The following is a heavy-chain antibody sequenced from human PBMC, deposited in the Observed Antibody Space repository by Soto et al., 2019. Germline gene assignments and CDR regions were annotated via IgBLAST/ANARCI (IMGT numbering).Heavy chain of an antibody. CDR3: ARDPRYGSSTSCPNYYYYYGRDV. V-gene: IGHV3-21*01. D-gene: IGHD2-2*01. Sequence: EVQLVESGGGLVKPGGSLRLSCAASGFTFSRYSMNWVRQAPGKGLEWVSSISSSSSYIYYADSVKGRFTISRDNAKNSLYLQMNSLRAEDTAVYYCARDPRYGSSTSCPNYYYYYGRDVWGQGTTVTVSS. J-gene: IGHJ6*02. CDR2: ISSSSSYI. CDR1: GFTFSRYS.